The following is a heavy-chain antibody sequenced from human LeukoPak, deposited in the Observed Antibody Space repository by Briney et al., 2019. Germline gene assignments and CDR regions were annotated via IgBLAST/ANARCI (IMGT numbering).Heavy chain of an antibody. Sequence: PGGSLRLSCAASGFTFSSYDMSWVRQAPGKGLEWVSAISGSGSSTYYADSVKGRFTISRDNSKNTLYLQMSSLRAEDTAVYYCATNPRTSCIAYFDYWGQGTLVTVSS. CDR1: GFTFSSYD. J-gene: IGHJ4*02. CDR2: ISGSGSST. CDR3: ATNPRTSCIAYFDY. V-gene: IGHV3-23*01. D-gene: IGHD6-13*01.